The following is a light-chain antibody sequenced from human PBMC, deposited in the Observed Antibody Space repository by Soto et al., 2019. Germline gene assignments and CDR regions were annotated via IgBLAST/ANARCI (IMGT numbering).Light chain of an antibody. V-gene: IGKV3-20*01. CDR3: QQYGNSRWT. CDR2: GVS. Sequence: EIVLTQSPGTLSLSPGERATVSCRASQSVSSTSLAWYQQKPGQAPRLLIYGVSSRATGLPDRFSGSGSGTDFTLTISRLEPEDFAVYYCQQYGNSRWTFGQGTKVEIK. J-gene: IGKJ1*01. CDR1: QSVSSTS.